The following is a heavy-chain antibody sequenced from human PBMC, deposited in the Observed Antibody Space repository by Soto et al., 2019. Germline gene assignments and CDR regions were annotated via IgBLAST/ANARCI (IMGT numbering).Heavy chain of an antibody. CDR2: IYYSGTT. Sequence: QVQLQESGPGLVKPSDTLSLTCAVSGYSISSSNWWGWIRQPPGKGLEWLGYIYYSGTTYYNPSLKSRVTMSVDTAKNQFSLKLTSVTAVDTAVYYCARREIQGPIDYWGQGTLVTVSS. CDR1: GYSISSSNW. V-gene: IGHV4-28*01. CDR3: ARREIQGPIDY. J-gene: IGHJ4*02. D-gene: IGHD1-26*01.